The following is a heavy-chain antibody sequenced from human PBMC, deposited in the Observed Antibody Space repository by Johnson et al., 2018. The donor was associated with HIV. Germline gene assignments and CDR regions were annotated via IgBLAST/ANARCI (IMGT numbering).Heavy chain of an antibody. CDR1: GFTFDDYT. Sequence: VQLVESGGRVVRPGGSLRLSCAASGFTFDDYTMHWVRQAPGKGLEWVSLISWDGGSTYYADSVKGRYTISRDNSKNSLYLQMNSLRTEDTALYYCAKGASSSDHGAFDIWGQGTMVTVSS. D-gene: IGHD6-6*01. J-gene: IGHJ3*02. CDR3: AKGASSSDHGAFDI. CDR2: ISWDGGST. V-gene: IGHV3-43*01.